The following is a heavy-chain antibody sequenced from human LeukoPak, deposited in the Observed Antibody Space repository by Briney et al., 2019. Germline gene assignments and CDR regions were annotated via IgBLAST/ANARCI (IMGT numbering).Heavy chain of an antibody. D-gene: IGHD5-18*01. Sequence: PGGSLRLSCAASGFTFSSYGMHWVRQAPGKGLEWGAVIWYDGSNKYYADSVRGRFTIARDNSKNALYLQMNSLRAEDTAVYYCARGNEWIQLWTQTGFDYWGQGTLVTVSS. CDR2: IWYDGSNK. J-gene: IGHJ4*02. CDR3: ARGNEWIQLWTQTGFDY. CDR1: GFTFSSYG. V-gene: IGHV3-33*01.